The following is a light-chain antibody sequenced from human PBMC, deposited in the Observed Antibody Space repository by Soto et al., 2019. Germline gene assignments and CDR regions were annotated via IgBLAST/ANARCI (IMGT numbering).Light chain of an antibody. V-gene: IGLV2-8*01. J-gene: IGLJ1*01. CDR3: CSYGGYYNYV. CDR1: SSDVGGYNY. CDR2: EVR. Sequence: QSVLTQPPSASGSPGQSVTISCTGTSSDVGGYNYVSWYQQHPGKAPKLIIYEVRERPSGVPDRFSGSKSGNTASLTISGLQAEDEADYYCCSYGGYYNYVFGTGTKLTVL.